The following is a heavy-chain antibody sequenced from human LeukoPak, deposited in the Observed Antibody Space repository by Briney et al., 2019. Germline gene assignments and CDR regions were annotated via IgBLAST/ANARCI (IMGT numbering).Heavy chain of an antibody. CDR2: ISSSSSYI. Sequence: GGSLRLSCAASGFTFSSYSMNWVRQAPGKGLEWVSSISSSSSYIYYADSVKGRFTISRDNSKNTLYLQMNSLRAEDTAVYYCAKDYYGSGSYWDYWGQGTLVTVSS. J-gene: IGHJ4*02. V-gene: IGHV3-21*04. D-gene: IGHD3-10*01. CDR1: GFTFSSYS. CDR3: AKDYYGSGSYWDY.